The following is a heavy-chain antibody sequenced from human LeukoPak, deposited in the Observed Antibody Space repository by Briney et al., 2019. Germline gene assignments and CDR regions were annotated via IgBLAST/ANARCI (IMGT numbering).Heavy chain of an antibody. Sequence: SETLSLTCAVYGGSFSGYYWSWIRQPPGKGLEWIGEINHSGSTNYNPSLKSRVTISVDTSKNQFSLKLSSVTAADTAVYYCARDSRGYCSGGSCSNWFDPWGQGTLVTVSS. J-gene: IGHJ5*02. V-gene: IGHV4-34*01. CDR2: INHSGST. D-gene: IGHD2-15*01. CDR3: ARDSRGYCSGGSCSNWFDP. CDR1: GGSFSGYY.